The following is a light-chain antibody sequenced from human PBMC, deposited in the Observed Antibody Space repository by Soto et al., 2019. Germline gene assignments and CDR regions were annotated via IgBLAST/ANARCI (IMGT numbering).Light chain of an antibody. CDR3: QQYGSSPYT. Sequence: IVLTQSPGTLSLSPGERATLSCRASQSVTSSYLGWYPQKPGQAPRLLIYGASSRATILPARFSDSGSGPDFTLTIITLEHEDFLLCYCQQYGSSPYTFGHGTKQEIK. CDR2: GAS. CDR1: QSVTSSY. J-gene: IGKJ2*01. V-gene: IGKV3-20*01.